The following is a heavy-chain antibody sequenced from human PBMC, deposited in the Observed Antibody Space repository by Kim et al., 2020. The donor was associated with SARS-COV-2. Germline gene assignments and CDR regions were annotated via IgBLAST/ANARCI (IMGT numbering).Heavy chain of an antibody. CDR2: ISGNGIDT. Sequence: GGSLRLSCAVPGFTFSSDAMAWVRQAPGKGLEWVSAISGNGIDTYYADSVRGRFTISRDNSKNILYLQMNSLTAEDTAVYYCANPPPGYCGSSSCHVYDFWRHGTLVPVSS. CDR1: GFTFSSDA. J-gene: IGHJ4*01. D-gene: IGHD2-15*01. V-gene: IGHV3-23*01. CDR3: ANPPPGYCGSSSCHVYDF.